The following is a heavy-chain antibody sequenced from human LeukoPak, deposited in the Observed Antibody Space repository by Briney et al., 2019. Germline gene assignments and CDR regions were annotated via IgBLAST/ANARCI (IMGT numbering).Heavy chain of an antibody. CDR1: GFTFSSNA. V-gene: IGHV3-23*01. CDR2: ISGSDART. J-gene: IGHJ4*02. CDR3: AKPLSGWYSFDY. Sequence: PRGSPRLSCAASGFTFSSNAMSWVCQAPGKGLEWVSAISGSDARTYYADSVKGRFTISRDNSKNTLYLQMSSLRAEDTAVYYCAKPLSGWYSFDYWGQGPLLPVSS. D-gene: IGHD6-19*01.